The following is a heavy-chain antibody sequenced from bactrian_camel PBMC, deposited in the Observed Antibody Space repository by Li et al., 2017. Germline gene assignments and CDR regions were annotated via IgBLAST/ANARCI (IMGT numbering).Heavy chain of an antibody. J-gene: IGHJ4*01. V-gene: IGHV3S54*01. CDR3: AAAPRRLGLSCAPRHGYNY. Sequence: VQLVESGGGSVQAGGSLTLSCAASGYGHSSATMGWFRQAPDQEREGVATMSPGGTGIFYAGSVKGRFTISRDNAKNTQCLQMNSLKAEDTAVYYCAAAPRRLGLSCAPRHGYNYFGQGTQVTVS. D-gene: IGHD5*01. CDR1: GYGHSSAT. CDR2: MSPGGTGI.